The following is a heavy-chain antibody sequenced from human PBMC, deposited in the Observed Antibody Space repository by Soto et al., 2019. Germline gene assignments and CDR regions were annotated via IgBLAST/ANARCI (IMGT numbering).Heavy chain of an antibody. V-gene: IGHV3-74*01. Sequence: EVQLVESGGASVLPGGSLGVSCAASGISFSTHWMHWVRQGPGKGLEWVARIKFDGTDATYADSVEGRFTISRDNAKSTLYLQMNSLTTEDTGLYYCTRGGPYYCVPFDYWGQGTLVTVSS. J-gene: IGHJ4*02. CDR2: IKFDGTDA. CDR3: TRGGPYYCVPFDY. D-gene: IGHD3-10*02. CDR1: GISFSTHW.